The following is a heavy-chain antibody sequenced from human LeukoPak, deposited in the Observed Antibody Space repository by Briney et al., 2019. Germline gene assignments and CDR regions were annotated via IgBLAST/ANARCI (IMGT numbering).Heavy chain of an antibody. D-gene: IGHD6-19*01. V-gene: IGHV3-23*01. J-gene: IGHJ4*02. CDR1: GFSISNYA. Sequence: PGGSLRLSWAASGFSISNYAMSWVRQAPGKGLEWVSSISDSSLSTYYTDSVQGRFTVSRDTSKNTLYLQMNGLTAEDTAIYFCAKARTVAAFYFDYWGQGTLVTVSS. CDR2: ISDSSLST. CDR3: AKARTVAAFYFDY.